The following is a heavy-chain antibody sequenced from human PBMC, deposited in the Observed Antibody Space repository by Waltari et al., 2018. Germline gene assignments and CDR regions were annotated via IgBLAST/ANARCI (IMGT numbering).Heavy chain of an antibody. Sequence: QVQLVQSGAEVKKPGSSVKVSCKASGGTFSSYTISWVRQAPGQGLEWMGRIIPILGKANYPKQVQGRVTITADKSTSTAYMELSSLRSEDTAVYYCASWLVGDHSSGYYYFDYWGQGTLVTVSS. CDR3: ASWLVGDHSSGYYYFDY. CDR2: IIPILGKA. V-gene: IGHV1-69*02. J-gene: IGHJ4*02. D-gene: IGHD3-22*01. CDR1: GGTFSSYT.